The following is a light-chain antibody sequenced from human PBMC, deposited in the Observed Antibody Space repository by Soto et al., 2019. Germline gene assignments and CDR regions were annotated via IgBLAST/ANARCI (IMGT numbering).Light chain of an antibody. CDR2: GAS. V-gene: IGKV3-15*01. CDR1: QSVSSN. Sequence: EIVMTQSPATLSVSPGERATLSCRASQSVSSNLAWYQQKPGQAPRLLIYGASTRATGIPARFSGSGSGTEFTLTISSLQSEDFAVYYCQQYNNWPPEGVTFGPGTKVDI. CDR3: QQYNNWPPEGVT. J-gene: IGKJ3*01.